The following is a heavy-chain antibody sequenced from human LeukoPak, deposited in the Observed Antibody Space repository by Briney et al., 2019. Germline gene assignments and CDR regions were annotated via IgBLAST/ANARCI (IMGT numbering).Heavy chain of an antibody. CDR3: ARGDHVRIYAGSAFDI. CDR1: GYTFTSYF. CDR2: INPSGGST. D-gene: IGHD3-3*01. V-gene: IGHV1-46*01. J-gene: IGHJ3*02. Sequence: ASVKVSCKSYGYTFTSYFMHWVRQAPGQGLEWMGIINPSGGSTNYAQKFQGRVTMTRDTSTSTVYMELSRLRSEDTAVYYCARGDHVRIYAGSAFDIWGQGTKVTVSS.